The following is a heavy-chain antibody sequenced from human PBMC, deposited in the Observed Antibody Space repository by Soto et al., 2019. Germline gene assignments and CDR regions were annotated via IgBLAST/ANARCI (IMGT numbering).Heavy chain of an antibody. J-gene: IGHJ6*01. CDR3: AKDIGFLFQAEDG. V-gene: IGHV3-9*01. D-gene: IGHD3-3*01. CDR2: MSWNSGSL. Sequence: WVRQAPGKGRGWVAGMSWNSGSLGYADSVKGRVTNPKDNGKYSLYLQMNSLRAEDTALYYCAKDIGFLFQAEDG.